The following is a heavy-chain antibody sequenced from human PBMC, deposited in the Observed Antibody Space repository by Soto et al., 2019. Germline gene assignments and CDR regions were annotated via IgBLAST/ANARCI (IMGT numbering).Heavy chain of an antibody. CDR3: ARDQAGTTSVIDAFDI. CDR1: GFTFSSYA. Sequence: VQLVESGGGVVQPGRSLRLSCAASGFTFSSYAMHWVRQAPGKGLEWVAVISYDGSNKYYADSVKGRFTISRDNSKNTLYLQMNSLRAEDTAVYYCARDQAGTTSVIDAFDIWGQGTMVTVSS. V-gene: IGHV3-30-3*01. J-gene: IGHJ3*02. CDR2: ISYDGSNK. D-gene: IGHD1-1*01.